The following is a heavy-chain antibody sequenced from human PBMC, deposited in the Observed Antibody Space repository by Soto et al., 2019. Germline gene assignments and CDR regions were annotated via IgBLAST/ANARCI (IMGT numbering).Heavy chain of an antibody. CDR2: IIPIFGTA. Sequence: SVKVSCKASGGTFSSYAISWVRQAPGQGLEWMGGIIPIFGTANYAQKFQGRVTITADKSTSTAYMELSSLRSEDTAVYYCARDCSTSCYNYYYYGMDFWCQGPAVTVS. CDR3: ARDCSTSCYNYYYYGMDF. D-gene: IGHD2-2*01. CDR1: GGTFSSYA. V-gene: IGHV1-69*06. J-gene: IGHJ6*02.